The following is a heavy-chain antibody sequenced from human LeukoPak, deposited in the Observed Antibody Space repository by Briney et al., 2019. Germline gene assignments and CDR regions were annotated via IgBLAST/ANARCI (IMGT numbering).Heavy chain of an antibody. Sequence: ASVKVSCKASGYTFTGYYMHWVRQAPGQRLEWMGWINPNSGGTNYAQKFQGRVTMTRDTSISTAYMELSRLRSDDTAVYYCAKGGVVVAAPGYYYYMDVWGKGTTVTISS. V-gene: IGHV1-2*02. D-gene: IGHD2-15*01. CDR1: GYTFTGYY. J-gene: IGHJ6*03. CDR3: AKGGVVVAAPGYYYYMDV. CDR2: INPNSGGT.